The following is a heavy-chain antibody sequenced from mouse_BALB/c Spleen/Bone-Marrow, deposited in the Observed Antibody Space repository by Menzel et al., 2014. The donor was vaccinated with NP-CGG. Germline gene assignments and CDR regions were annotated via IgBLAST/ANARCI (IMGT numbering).Heavy chain of an antibody. V-gene: IGHV5-12*02. J-gene: IGHJ4*01. Sequence: EVQLVESGGGLVQPGGSLKLSCATSGFTFSDYYMYWVRQTPEKRLEWVAYITKGGGSTYYPDIVKGRFTISRDNAKNSLYLQMSRLKSEDAAVYYCARHLAYAMDYWGQGTSVTVSS. CDR3: ARHLAYAMDY. CDR2: ITKGGGST. CDR1: GFTFSDYY.